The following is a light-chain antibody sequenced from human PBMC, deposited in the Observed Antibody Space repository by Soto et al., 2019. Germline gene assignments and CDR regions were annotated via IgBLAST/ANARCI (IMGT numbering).Light chain of an antibody. Sequence: EIVMTQSPATLSVSPGERTTLXXRASQSVSSNLAWYQQKPGQPPRXLIYGATTWATGIPARFSGSGSGTEFTLTVSRLQSEDFAVYYCQQYKKWPFTFGPGTKVDIK. CDR3: QQYKKWPFT. CDR2: GAT. V-gene: IGKV3-15*01. J-gene: IGKJ3*01. CDR1: QSVSSN.